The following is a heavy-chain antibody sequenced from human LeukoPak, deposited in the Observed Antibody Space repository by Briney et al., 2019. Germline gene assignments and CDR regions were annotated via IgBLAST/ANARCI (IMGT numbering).Heavy chain of an antibody. CDR2: IRFDGSNK. Sequence: GGSLRLSCAASGFTFSSYGMHWVRQAPGKGLEWVTFIRFDGSNKYYADSVKGRFTISRDNSKNTLSLHMNSLRAEDTAVYYCAKDVAAPGHFDYWGQGTLVTVSS. CDR3: AKDVAAPGHFDY. CDR1: GFTFSSYG. J-gene: IGHJ4*02. V-gene: IGHV3-30*02. D-gene: IGHD5-12*01.